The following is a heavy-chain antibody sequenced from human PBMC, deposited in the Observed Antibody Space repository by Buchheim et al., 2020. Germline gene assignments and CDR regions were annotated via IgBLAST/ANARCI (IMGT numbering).Heavy chain of an antibody. CDR1: VGSFSTFL. Sequence: QVQLQQLGAGLLKPSETLSLTCAFFVGSFSTFLWSWIRQPPGQGLEWIGVVNYSVITYYNPSLKSRVTISADTSQNHSSLTLSPVTAADTAIYYCARGSFYYDFWSGFAFDIWGQGT. V-gene: IGHV4-34*01. CDR2: VNYSVIT. CDR3: ARGSFYYDFWSGFAFDI. J-gene: IGHJ3*02. D-gene: IGHD3-3*01.